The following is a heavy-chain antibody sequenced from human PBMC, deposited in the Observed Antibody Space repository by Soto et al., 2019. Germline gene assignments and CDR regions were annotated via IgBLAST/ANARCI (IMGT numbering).Heavy chain of an antibody. CDR2: ISSSGGTA. Sequence: EVQLMKSGGGLVQPGGSLRLACAASGFMFSSYEMNWVRQAPGKGLEWISHISSSGGTAYYTDSVKGRFTASRDNARNLVYLQMNSLKDEDTALYYCARGYTGGWSRGGYFDFWGQGNLVTVSS. J-gene: IGHJ4*02. D-gene: IGHD6-19*01. V-gene: IGHV3-48*03. CDR1: GFMFSSYE. CDR3: ARGYTGGWSRGGYFDF.